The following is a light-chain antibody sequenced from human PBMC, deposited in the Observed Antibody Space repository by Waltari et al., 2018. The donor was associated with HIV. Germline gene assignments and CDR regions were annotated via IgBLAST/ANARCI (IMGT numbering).Light chain of an antibody. CDR1: SSNLGKND. Sequence: QSVLTQPPSVSAAPRQRVSISCSGSSSNLGKNDVNWYQQIPGTAPRLLIYYDDLVPSGVSDRFSGSKSGTSASLAISGLQSEDEADYYCAAWDDTLNGWVFGGGTKLTVL. CDR3: AAWDDTLNGWV. V-gene: IGLV1-36*01. J-gene: IGLJ3*02. CDR2: YDD.